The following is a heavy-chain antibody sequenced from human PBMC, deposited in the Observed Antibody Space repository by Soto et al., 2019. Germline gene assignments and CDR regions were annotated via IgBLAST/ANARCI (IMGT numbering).Heavy chain of an antibody. CDR1: GGTFSSYT. CDR3: ARDGRGDRDVDFDY. D-gene: IGHD7-27*01. Sequence: ASVKVSCKASGGTFSSYTISWVRQAPGQGLEWMGRIIPILGIANYAQKFQGRVTITADKSTSTAYMELSRLRSVDTAVYYVARDGRGDRDVDFDYWGQGTLVTVSS. CDR2: IIPILGIA. V-gene: IGHV1-69*04. J-gene: IGHJ4*02.